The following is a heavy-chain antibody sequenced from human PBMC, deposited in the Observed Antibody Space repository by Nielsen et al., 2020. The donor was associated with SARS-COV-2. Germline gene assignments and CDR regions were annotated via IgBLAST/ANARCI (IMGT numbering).Heavy chain of an antibody. D-gene: IGHD7-27*01. CDR1: GFTFGSFA. Sequence: GESLKISCAASGFTFGSFAMHWVRQAPGKGLEWVAVISDDGSEKYYADSVKGRFTISRDNSKNTLYLQMNSLRGEDTAVYYCARGNGWGSYFDYWGQGTLVTVSS. V-gene: IGHV3-30-3*01. CDR3: ARGNGWGSYFDY. J-gene: IGHJ4*02. CDR2: ISDDGSEK.